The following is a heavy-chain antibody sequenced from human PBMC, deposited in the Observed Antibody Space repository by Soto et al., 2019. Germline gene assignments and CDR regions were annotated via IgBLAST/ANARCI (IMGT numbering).Heavy chain of an antibody. CDR1: GFTFSTYE. CDR2: ISSSGSSI. Sequence: EVKLVESGGGLVQPGGSLRLSCAASGFTFSTYEMNWVRQAPGKGLEWISYISSSGSSIYYADSVKGRFTISRDNAWNSLHLQMNSLRVEDTAVYYCASTKYDSSAYYYWYLGLWGRGTLVTVSS. CDR3: ASTKYDSSAYYYWYLGL. J-gene: IGHJ2*01. V-gene: IGHV3-48*03. D-gene: IGHD3-22*01.